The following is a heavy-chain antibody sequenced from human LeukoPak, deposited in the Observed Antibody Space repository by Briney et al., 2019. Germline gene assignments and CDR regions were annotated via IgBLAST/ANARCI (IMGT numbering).Heavy chain of an antibody. CDR3: ARAGYGSGSPIDY. D-gene: IGHD3-10*01. V-gene: IGHV3-7*01. CDR1: GFTFSSYW. CDR2: IKQDGSEK. Sequence: GGSLRLSCAASGFTFSSYWMSWVRQAPGKGLEWVANIKQDGSEKYYVDSVKGRFTISRDNAKNSLYLQMNSLRAEDTAVYYCARAGYGSGSPIDYWGQGTLVTVSS. J-gene: IGHJ4*02.